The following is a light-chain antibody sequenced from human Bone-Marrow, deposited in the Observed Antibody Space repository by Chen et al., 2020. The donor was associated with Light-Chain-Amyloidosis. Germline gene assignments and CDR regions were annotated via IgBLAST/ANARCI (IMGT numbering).Light chain of an antibody. J-gene: IGLJ3*02. CDR1: NIGSTS. V-gene: IGLV3-21*02. Sequence: SYVLTQQSSVSVAPGQTATIAWGGNNIGSTSVHWYQQTPGQAPLLVVYDDSDRPSGIPERLSGSNSGNTATLTISRVEAGDEADYYCQVWDRSSDRPVFGGGTKLTVL. CDR2: DDS. CDR3: QVWDRSSDRPV.